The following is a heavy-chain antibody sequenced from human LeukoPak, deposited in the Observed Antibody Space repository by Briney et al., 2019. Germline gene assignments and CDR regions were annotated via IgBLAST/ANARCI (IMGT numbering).Heavy chain of an antibody. V-gene: IGHV3-21*01. CDR2: ISSNTDYI. Sequence: GGSLRLSCAASGFTFSSYSMNWVRQAPGKGLEWVPSISSNTDYIYYADSVKGRFTISRDNAKNSLYLQMNSLRAEDTAVYYCARVGQVAVAGTIFDCFDPWGQGTLVTVSS. CDR3: ARVGQVAVAGTIFDCFDP. CDR1: GFTFSSYS. D-gene: IGHD6-19*01. J-gene: IGHJ5*02.